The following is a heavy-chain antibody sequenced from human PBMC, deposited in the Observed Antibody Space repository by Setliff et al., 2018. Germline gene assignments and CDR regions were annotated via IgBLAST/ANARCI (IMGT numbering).Heavy chain of an antibody. CDR3: ASLTLRGYSYGYEAFDI. D-gene: IGHD5-18*01. Sequence: SETLSLTCAVSGGSINSYYWNWIRQPPGKGLEWIGYIYYSGSTNYNPSLKSRVTISVDTSKNQFSLKLSSVTAADTAVYYCASLTLRGYSYGYEAFDIWGQGTMVTVSS. CDR1: GGSINSYY. CDR2: IYYSGST. J-gene: IGHJ3*02. V-gene: IGHV4-59*01.